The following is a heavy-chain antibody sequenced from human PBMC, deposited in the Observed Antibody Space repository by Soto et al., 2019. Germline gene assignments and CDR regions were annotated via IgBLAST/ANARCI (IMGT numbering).Heavy chain of an antibody. D-gene: IGHD3-10*01. V-gene: IGHV3-30-3*01. CDR2: ISYDESKK. J-gene: IGHJ4*02. Sequence: SIRNRNTVSGFNIRNLAMHWVSQTTGKGLEWVAVISYDESKKYYSDSVNGLFTISRDNTKNTLYLQMNSLRAEDTAVYYCARDQGTMVRVKALGYWRQRTPVTGPS. CDR3: ARDQGTMVRVKALGY. CDR1: GFNIRNLA.